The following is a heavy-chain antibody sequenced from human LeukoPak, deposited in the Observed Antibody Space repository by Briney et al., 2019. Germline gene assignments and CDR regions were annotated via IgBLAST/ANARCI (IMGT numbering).Heavy chain of an antibody. V-gene: IGHV4-39*07. CDR2: VYYTGSI. CDR1: DDSITSGGYY. Sequence: SETLSLTCGVSDDSITSGGYYWAWLRQPPGKGLEWIGSVYYTGSIKYNPSLKGRVSISRDMSKNQFSLNVNSVDATDTAVYYCARRDYAAWFDPWGQGTLVTVSS. J-gene: IGHJ5*02. D-gene: IGHD4/OR15-4a*01. CDR3: ARRDYAAWFDP.